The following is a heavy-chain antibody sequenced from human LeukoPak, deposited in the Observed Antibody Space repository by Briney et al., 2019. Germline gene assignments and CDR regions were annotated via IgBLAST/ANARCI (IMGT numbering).Heavy chain of an antibody. CDR3: ARALSSGRLDY. Sequence: GGSLRLSCAASGFTFSSYAMRWVRQAPGKGLEWVAVISYDGSNKYYADSVKGRFTISRDNSKNTLYLQMNSLRAEDTAVYYCARALSSGRLDYWGQGTLVTVSS. CDR2: ISYDGSNK. D-gene: IGHD6-19*01. V-gene: IGHV3-30-3*01. J-gene: IGHJ4*02. CDR1: GFTFSSYA.